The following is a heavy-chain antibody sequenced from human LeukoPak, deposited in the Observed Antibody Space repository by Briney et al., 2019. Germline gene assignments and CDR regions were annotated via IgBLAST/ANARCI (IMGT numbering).Heavy chain of an antibody. CDR2: INPSGGST. CDR3: ARVPQAWAWFDP. Sequence: ASVKVSCKASGYTFTSYYKHWVRQAPGQGLEWMGIINPSGGSTSYAQRFQGRVTMTRDMSTSTVYMELSSLRSEDTAVYYCARVPQAWAWFDPWGQGTLVTVSS. J-gene: IGHJ5*02. V-gene: IGHV1-46*01. CDR1: GYTFTSYY. D-gene: IGHD3-16*01.